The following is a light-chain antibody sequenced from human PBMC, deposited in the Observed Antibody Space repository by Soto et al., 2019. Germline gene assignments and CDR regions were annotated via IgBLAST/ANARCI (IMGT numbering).Light chain of an antibody. J-gene: IGKJ4*01. Sequence: ENVLTQSPGTLSLSPGERATLSCRASQSVGRNYIAWVQQKPGQAPRLLMHTASVRATGIPDRFSGSGSGTDFTLTSSRMEPEAFAVFYCQQYAASPLTLGGGNKVEI. CDR1: QSVGRNY. CDR2: TAS. V-gene: IGKV3-20*01. CDR3: QQYAASPLT.